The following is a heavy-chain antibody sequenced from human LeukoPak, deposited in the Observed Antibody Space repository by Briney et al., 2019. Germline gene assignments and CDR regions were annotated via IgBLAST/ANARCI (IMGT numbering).Heavy chain of an antibody. Sequence: GGSLRLSCAASGFSFSSYAMSWVRQSPRTGLEWVSAIGSDGTAIQYADSVRGRFTISKDNYSNMLYLQMDSLRAEDSAIYYCARPGLPVPGTRWFDPWGQGALVTVSS. CDR3: ARPGLPVPGTRWFDP. CDR1: GFSFSSYA. J-gene: IGHJ5*02. CDR2: IGSDGTAI. D-gene: IGHD6-19*01. V-gene: IGHV3-23*01.